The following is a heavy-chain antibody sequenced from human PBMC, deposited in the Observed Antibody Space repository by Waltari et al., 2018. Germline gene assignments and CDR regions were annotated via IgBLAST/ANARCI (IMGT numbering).Heavy chain of an antibody. Sequence: EAQLEESGGGSVQPGRSLRVSWADPGLPFDDYSMHWVRQSPGNGLGWVSGINGNGRTVGYADSVKGRFTISRDNAKNSLYLQMNSLTPEDTALYYCAKDVSSSENGMDVWGQGTTV. CDR2: INGNGRTV. D-gene: IGHD6-6*01. V-gene: IGHV3-9*01. CDR3: AKDVSSSENGMDV. CDR1: GLPFDDYS. J-gene: IGHJ6*02.